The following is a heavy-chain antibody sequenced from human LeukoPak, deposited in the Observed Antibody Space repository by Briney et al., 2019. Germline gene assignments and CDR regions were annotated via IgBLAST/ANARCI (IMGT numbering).Heavy chain of an antibody. CDR3: ARTYGSGSYLFDY. V-gene: IGHV1-69*13. J-gene: IGHJ4*02. CDR2: IIPIFGTA. CDR1: GGTFSSYA. D-gene: IGHD3-10*01. Sequence: SVTVSCKASGGTFSSYAISWVRQAPGQGLEWMGGIIPIFGTANYAQKFQGRVTITADESTSTAYMELSSLRSEDTAVYYCARTYGSGSYLFDYWGQGTLVTVSS.